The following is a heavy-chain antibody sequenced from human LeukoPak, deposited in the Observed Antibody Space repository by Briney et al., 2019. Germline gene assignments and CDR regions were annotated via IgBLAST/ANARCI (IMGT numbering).Heavy chain of an antibody. V-gene: IGHV5-51*01. CDR1: GYSFPSYW. CDR2: IYPGDSVN. J-gene: IGHJ4*02. D-gene: IGHD3-22*01. CDR3: ARRDYYDSSGYIDY. Sequence: GESLTISCKGSGYSFPSYWIGWVRQMPGKGLEWMGIIYPGDSVNRYSPSFQGQVTISADKSISTAYLQWSSLKASDTAMYYCARRDYYDSSGYIDYWGQGTLVTVSS.